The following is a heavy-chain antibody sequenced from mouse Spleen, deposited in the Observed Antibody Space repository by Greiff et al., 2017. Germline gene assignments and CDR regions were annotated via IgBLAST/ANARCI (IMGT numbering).Heavy chain of an antibody. Sequence: QVQLKESGPELVKPGASVKISCKASGYAFSSSWMNWVKQRPGKGLEWIGRIYPGDGDTNYNGKFKGKATLTADKSSSTAYMQLSSLTSEDSAVYFCARWEGNYLDYWGQGTTLTVSS. CDR2: IYPGDGDT. CDR3: ARWEGNYLDY. V-gene: IGHV1-82*01. J-gene: IGHJ2*01. CDR1: GYAFSSSW. D-gene: IGHD2-14*01.